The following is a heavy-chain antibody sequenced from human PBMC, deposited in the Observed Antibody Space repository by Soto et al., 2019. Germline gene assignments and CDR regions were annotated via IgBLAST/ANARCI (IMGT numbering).Heavy chain of an antibody. D-gene: IGHD3-10*01. CDR1: GGSISSYY. CDR3: ARVVRWASYFDY. CDR2: IYYSGST. Sequence: SETLSLTCTVSGGSISSYYWSWIRQPPGKGLEWIGYIYYSGSTNYNPSLKSRVTISVDTSKNQFSLKLSSVTAADTAVYYCARVVRWASYFDYWGQGTLVTVSS. J-gene: IGHJ4*02. V-gene: IGHV4-59*01.